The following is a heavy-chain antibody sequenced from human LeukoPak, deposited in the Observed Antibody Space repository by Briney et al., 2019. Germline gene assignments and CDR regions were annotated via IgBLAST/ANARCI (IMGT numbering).Heavy chain of an antibody. CDR2: INPSGGNT. CDR3: ARDWNWGSSDAFDV. D-gene: IGHD7-27*01. V-gene: IGHV1-46*04. J-gene: IGHJ3*01. Sequence: GASVKVSCKASGYTFSRYYLHWVRRAPGQELEWMGIINPSGGNTNYAQKLQGRVTMTRDTSTSTVYMELSSLRSEDTAVYYCARDWNWGSSDAFDVWGQGTMVTVSS. CDR1: GYTFSRYY.